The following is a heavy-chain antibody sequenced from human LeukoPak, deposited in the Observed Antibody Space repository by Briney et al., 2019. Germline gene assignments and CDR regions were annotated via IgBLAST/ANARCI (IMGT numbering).Heavy chain of an antibody. CDR3: VRASLLRGLVGYYFDP. Sequence: ASVKVSCKASGYSFSSHDINWVRQATGQGPEWMGWMNPKSGNTDHAQKFQGRVTMSRNTSISVAYLELSSLRSEDTAVYFCVRASLLRGLVGYYFDPWGQGTPVTVFS. CDR1: GYSFSSHD. J-gene: IGHJ4*02. D-gene: IGHD3-16*02. CDR2: MNPKSGNT. V-gene: IGHV1-8*01.